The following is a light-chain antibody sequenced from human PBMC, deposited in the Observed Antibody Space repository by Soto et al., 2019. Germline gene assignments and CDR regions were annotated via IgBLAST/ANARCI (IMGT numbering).Light chain of an antibody. CDR1: QTIYSN. V-gene: IGKV3-11*01. J-gene: IGKJ5*01. CDR2: DAS. CDR3: QQRSNWPPIT. Sequence: IGMTQSPATLSVTPGERATLSCRASQTIYSNVAWYQQRPGQAPRLLIYDASNRATGIPARFSGSGSGTDFTLTISSLEPEDFAVYYCQQRSNWPPITFGQGTRLEIK.